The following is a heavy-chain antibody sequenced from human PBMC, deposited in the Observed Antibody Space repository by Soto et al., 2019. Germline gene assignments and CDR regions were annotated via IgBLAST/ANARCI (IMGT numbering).Heavy chain of an antibody. CDR1: GFTFINPG. Sequence: EIEVLQSGGGLVPPGGSLRLSCAGSGFTFINPGMSWVRQAPGQGLEWVSAITGNVDTTYYADSVKGRFTISRDNSKGTLYLQMNTLRAEDTAVYYCAKVDGYVDYWGQGTLATVSS. D-gene: IGHD2-15*01. V-gene: IGHV3-23*01. J-gene: IGHJ4*02. CDR3: AKVDGYVDY. CDR2: ITGNVDTT.